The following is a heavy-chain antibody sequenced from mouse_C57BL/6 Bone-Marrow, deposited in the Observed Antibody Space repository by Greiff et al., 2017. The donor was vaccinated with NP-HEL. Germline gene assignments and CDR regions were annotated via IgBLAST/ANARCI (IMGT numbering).Heavy chain of an antibody. CDR2: FYPGSGSI. CDR1: GYTFTEYT. V-gene: IGHV1-62-2*01. Sequence: VKLMESGAELVKPGASVKLSCKASGYTFTEYTIHWVKQRSGQGLEWIGWFYPGSGSIKYNEKFKDKATLTADNSSSTVYMDLSRLTSEDSAVYFCARHGDYFGSSYGYFDVWGTGTTVTVSS. CDR3: ARHGDYFGSSYGYFDV. D-gene: IGHD1-1*01. J-gene: IGHJ1*03.